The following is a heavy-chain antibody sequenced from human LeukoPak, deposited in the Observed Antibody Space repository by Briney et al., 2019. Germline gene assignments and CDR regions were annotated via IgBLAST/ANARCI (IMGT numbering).Heavy chain of an antibody. D-gene: IGHD3-10*01. V-gene: IGHV3-11*01. CDR2: ITSSGDTI. J-gene: IGHJ4*02. CDR1: GFTFSDYY. CDR3: ARSQSLIRGVITY. Sequence: PGGSLRLSCAASGFTFSDYYMSWIRQAPGKGLEWISYITSSGDTIYYADSVKGRFTTSRDNAKNSLYLQMNSLRAEDTAVYYCARSQSLIRGVITYWGQGALVTVSS.